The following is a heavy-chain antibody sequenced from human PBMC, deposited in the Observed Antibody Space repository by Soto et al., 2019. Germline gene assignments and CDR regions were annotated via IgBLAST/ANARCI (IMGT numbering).Heavy chain of an antibody. CDR2: IWYDGSNK. D-gene: IGHD2-21*02. V-gene: IGHV3-33*01. Sequence: QVQLVESGGGVVQPGRSLRLSCAASGFTFSSYGMHWVRQAPGKGLEWVAVIWYDGSNKYYADSVKGRFTISRDNSKNTLYLQMNSLRAEDTAVYYCARGIFCGGDCYFWYFDYWGQGTLVTVSS. CDR3: ARGIFCGGDCYFWYFDY. J-gene: IGHJ4*02. CDR1: GFTFSSYG.